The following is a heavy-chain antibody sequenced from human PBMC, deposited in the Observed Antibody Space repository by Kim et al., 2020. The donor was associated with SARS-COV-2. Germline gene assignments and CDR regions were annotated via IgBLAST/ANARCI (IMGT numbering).Heavy chain of an antibody. J-gene: IGHJ6*02. CDR3: ARGYSSSLGGYYGMDV. V-gene: IGHV3-13*01. CDR1: GFTFSSYD. Sequence: GGSLRLSCAASGFTFSSYDMHWVRQATGKGLEWVSAIGTAGDTYYPGSVKGRFTISRENAKNSLYLQMNSLRAGDTAVYYCARGYSSSLGGYYGMDVWGQGTTVTVSS. CDR2: IGTAGDT. D-gene: IGHD6-6*01.